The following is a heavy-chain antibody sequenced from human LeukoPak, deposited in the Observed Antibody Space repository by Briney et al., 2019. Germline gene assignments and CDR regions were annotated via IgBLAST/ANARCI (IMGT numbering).Heavy chain of an antibody. J-gene: IGHJ4*02. CDR1: GYSFNKYY. V-gene: IGHV1-46*02. D-gene: IGHD3-22*01. CDR2: INPSGGNT. Sequence: ASVNVSCKASGYSFNKYYVHWVRLDPGQRLEWIGIINPSGGNTNSTHKLQGRVSMTRDTSTSTLYMDLSSLRSENTAVYYCARGHFFDSSGYFPPDYWGQGTLVTVSS. CDR3: ARGHFFDSSGYFPPDY.